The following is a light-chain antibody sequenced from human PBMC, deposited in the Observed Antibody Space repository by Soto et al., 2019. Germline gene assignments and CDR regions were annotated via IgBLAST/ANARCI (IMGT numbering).Light chain of an antibody. CDR2: DVT. CDR1: SSYFSDYNL. CDR3: CSYAGSNTGV. Sequence: QSVLTQPRSVSGSPGQSVSISCTGTSSYFSDYNLVSWFQQHPGKAPKTMIFDVTERPSGVPDRFSGSKSDNTASLTISGLQAEDEAVYYCCSYAGSNTGVFGGGTQLTVL. J-gene: IGLJ3*02. V-gene: IGLV2-11*01.